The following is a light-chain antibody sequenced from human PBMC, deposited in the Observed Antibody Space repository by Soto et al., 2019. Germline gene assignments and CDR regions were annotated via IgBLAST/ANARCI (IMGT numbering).Light chain of an antibody. J-gene: IGKJ1*01. CDR1: QSVSSSY. V-gene: IGKV3-20*01. CDR2: GTS. Sequence: EIVLTQSPGTLSLSPGERATLSCRASQSVSSSYLAWYQQKPGQAPRLLIYGTSSRATAIPDRFSGSGSGTDFTLTISRLEPEDFAVYYCQPYGSSSWTFGQGPKVEI. CDR3: QPYGSSSWT.